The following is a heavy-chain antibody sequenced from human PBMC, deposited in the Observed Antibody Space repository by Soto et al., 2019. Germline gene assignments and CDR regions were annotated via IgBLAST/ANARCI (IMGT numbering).Heavy chain of an antibody. CDR3: ARGGGSSGGGGFDS. D-gene: IGHD6-6*01. J-gene: IGHJ4*02. V-gene: IGHV4-59*01. CDR1: GFSIGNYD. Sequence: PXETLSLTCTLAGFSIGNYDWSWIRQPPGRGLEWFGYIYYSGSTNNNPSLKSRVTISLDTSKNQFSLKLRSVSAAETAVSYCARGGGSSGGGGFDSWGQGTLVTVSS. CDR2: IYYSGST.